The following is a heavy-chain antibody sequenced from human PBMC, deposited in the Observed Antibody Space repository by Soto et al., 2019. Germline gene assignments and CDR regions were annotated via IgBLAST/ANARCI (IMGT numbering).Heavy chain of an antibody. CDR2: IYHGGST. J-gene: IGHJ5*02. V-gene: IGHV4-38-2*02. CDR1: GYSISSGYY. CDR3: ARDPHYYDSSGLGVDP. Sequence: PSETLSLTCAVSGYSISSGYYWGWLRQPPGKGLEWIGSIYHGGSTNYNPSLKSRVTISVDKSKNQFSLKLSSVTAADTAVYYCARDPHYYDSSGLGVDPWGQGTLVTVSS. D-gene: IGHD3-22*01.